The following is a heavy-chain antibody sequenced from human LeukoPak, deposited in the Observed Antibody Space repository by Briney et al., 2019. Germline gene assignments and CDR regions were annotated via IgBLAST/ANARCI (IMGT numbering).Heavy chain of an antibody. D-gene: IGHD3-9*01. Sequence: GASVKVSCKASGGTFSSYAISWVRQAPGQGLEWTGGIIPIFGTANYAQKFQGRVTITADESTSTAYMELSSLRSEDTAVYYCARALDYDILNWFDPWGQGTLVTVSS. CDR2: IIPIFGTA. J-gene: IGHJ5*02. V-gene: IGHV1-69*13. CDR3: ARALDYDILNWFDP. CDR1: GGTFSSYA.